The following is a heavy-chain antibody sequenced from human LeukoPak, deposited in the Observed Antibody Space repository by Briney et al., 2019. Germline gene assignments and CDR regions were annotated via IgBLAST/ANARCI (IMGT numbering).Heavy chain of an antibody. CDR2: ISSNGGST. Sequence: GGTLRLSCAASGFAFSSYAMHWVRQAPGKGLEYFSAISSNGGSTYYANSVKGRFTISRDNSKNTLYLQMGSLRADDMAVYYCARAYGGKFDYWGQGTLVTVSS. V-gene: IGHV3-64*01. CDR1: GFAFSSYA. D-gene: IGHD4-23*01. J-gene: IGHJ4*02. CDR3: ARAYGGKFDY.